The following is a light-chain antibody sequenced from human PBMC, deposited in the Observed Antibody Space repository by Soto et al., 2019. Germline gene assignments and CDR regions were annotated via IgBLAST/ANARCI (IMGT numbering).Light chain of an antibody. CDR3: QQYGSSPWT. CDR1: QSVSSSY. CDR2: GAS. J-gene: IGKJ1*01. V-gene: IGKV3-20*01. Sequence: EIVLTQSPGTLSFSPRERATLXCTTSQSVSSSYLAWYQQKPGQAPRLLIYGASSRATGIPDRFSGSGSGTDFTLTISRLEPEDFAVYYCQQYGSSPWTFGQGTKVDIK.